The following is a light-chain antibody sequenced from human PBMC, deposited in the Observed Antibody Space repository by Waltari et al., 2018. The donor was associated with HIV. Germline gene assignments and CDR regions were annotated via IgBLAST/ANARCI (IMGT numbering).Light chain of an antibody. V-gene: IGLV1-47*01. CDR3: AAWDDSLSVVV. J-gene: IGLJ2*01. CDR2: RSI. CDR1: SSNIESNY. Sequence: QSVLTQPPSASGTPGQRVTISCSGSSSNIESNYVYWYQQLPGTAPKLLLYRSIQRPSGVPDRFSGSKSGTSASLAISGLRSEDEADYYCAAWDDSLSVVVFGGGTKLTVL.